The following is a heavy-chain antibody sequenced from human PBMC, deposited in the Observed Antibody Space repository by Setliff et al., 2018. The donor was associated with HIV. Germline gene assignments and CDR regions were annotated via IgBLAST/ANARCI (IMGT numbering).Heavy chain of an antibody. CDR1: GGSISSYY. J-gene: IGHJ6*02. D-gene: IGHD6-13*01. CDR2: IYYSGST. Sequence: SETLSLTCTVSGGSISSYYWSWIRQPPGKGLEWIGYIYYSGSTNYNPSLKSRVTISVDTSKNQFSLKLSSVTAADTAVYYCARDPAGAAAYYYYGLNVWGPGTTVTVSS. V-gene: IGHV4-59*12. CDR3: ARDPAGAAAYYYYGLNV.